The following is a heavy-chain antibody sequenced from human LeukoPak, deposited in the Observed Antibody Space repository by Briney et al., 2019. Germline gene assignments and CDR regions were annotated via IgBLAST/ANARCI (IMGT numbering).Heavy chain of an antibody. V-gene: IGHV1-18*01. CDR2: ISAYNGNT. CDR1: GYTFTSYG. D-gene: IGHD6-19*01. Sequence: ASVKVSCKASGYTFTSYGISWVRQAPGQGLEWMGWISAYNGNTNYAQKLQGRVTMTTDTSTSTAYMELRSLRSDDTAVYYCARECPYSSGWYCPFDYWGQGTLVTVSS. J-gene: IGHJ4*02. CDR3: ARECPYSSGWYCPFDY.